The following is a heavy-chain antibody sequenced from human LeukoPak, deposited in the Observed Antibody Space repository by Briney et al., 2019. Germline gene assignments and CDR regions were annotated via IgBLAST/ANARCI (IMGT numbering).Heavy chain of an antibody. V-gene: IGHV4-4*02. CDR3: AREGGFYRPLDY. CDR1: GGSVTSTNW. CDR2: VHLDGRT. D-gene: IGHD3-3*01. Sequence: NPSETLSLTCDVSGGSVTSTNWWSWLRQPPGRGLEWIGKVHLDGRTNYTPSLKSRLIMSVDLPENRISLKLTSVTAADTAVYYCAREGGFYRPLDYSGEGTLVTVSS. J-gene: IGHJ4*02.